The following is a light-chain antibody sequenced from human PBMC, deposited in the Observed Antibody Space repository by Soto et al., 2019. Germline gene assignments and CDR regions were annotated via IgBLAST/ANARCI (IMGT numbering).Light chain of an antibody. V-gene: IGLV2-14*01. J-gene: IGLJ1*01. CDR3: SSYTSSSTLPYF. Sequence: QSVLTQPASVSGSPGQSITISCTGPSSDVGGYNYVSWYQQHPGKAPKLMIYDDSNRPSGVSNRFSGSKSGNTASLTISGLQAEDEADYYCSSYTSSSTLPYFFGTGTKLTVL. CDR2: DDS. CDR1: SSDVGGYNY.